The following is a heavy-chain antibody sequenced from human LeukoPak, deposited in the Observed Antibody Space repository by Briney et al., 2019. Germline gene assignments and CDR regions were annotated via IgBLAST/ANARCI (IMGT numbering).Heavy chain of an antibody. D-gene: IGHD6-19*01. Sequence: PGGSLRLSCAASGFTFSSYWMHWVRQAPGKGLVWVSRINSDGSSTSYADSVKGRFTISRDNAKNTLYLQTNSLRAEDTAVYYCARDRRSSPGWFDPWGQGTLVTVSS. V-gene: IGHV3-74*01. CDR1: GFTFSSYW. CDR2: INSDGSST. J-gene: IGHJ5*02. CDR3: ARDRRSSPGWFDP.